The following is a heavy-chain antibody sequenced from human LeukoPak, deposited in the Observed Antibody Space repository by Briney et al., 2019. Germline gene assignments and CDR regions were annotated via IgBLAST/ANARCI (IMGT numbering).Heavy chain of an antibody. CDR1: GGSISSYY. CDR2: IYYSGST. CDR3: STEWDYGMDV. V-gene: IGHV4-59*12. D-gene: IGHD1-26*01. Sequence: PSETLSLTCTVSGGSISSYYWSWIRQPPGKGLEWIGYIYYSGSTNYNPSLKSRVTISVDTSKNQFSLKLSSVTAADTAVYYCSTEWDYGMDVWGQGTTVTVSS. J-gene: IGHJ6*02.